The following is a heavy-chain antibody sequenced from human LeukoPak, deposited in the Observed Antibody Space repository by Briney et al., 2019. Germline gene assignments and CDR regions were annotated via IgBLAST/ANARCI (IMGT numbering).Heavy chain of an antibody. CDR2: IYYSGST. J-gene: IGHJ5*02. CDR3: ARTGVATIPNWFDP. D-gene: IGHD5-12*01. Sequence: SQTLSLTCTVSGGSISSGDYSWSWIRQPPGKGLEWIGYIYYSGSTYYNPSLKSRVTISVDTSKNQFSLKLSSVTAADTAVYYCARTGVATIPNWFDPWGQGTLVTVSS. V-gene: IGHV4-30-4*01. CDR1: GGSISSGDYS.